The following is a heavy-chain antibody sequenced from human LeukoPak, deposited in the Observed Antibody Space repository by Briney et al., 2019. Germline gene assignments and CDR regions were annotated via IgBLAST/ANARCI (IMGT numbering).Heavy chain of an antibody. J-gene: IGHJ4*02. V-gene: IGHV4-38-2*01. CDR2: IFHRGSC. CDR1: VYSIISDHF. CDR3: ARGRDSSGWYVVFDY. Sequence: HSETLSLTCGFSVYSIISDHFWGWIRQRPGKGLEWIGTIFHRGSCDYNPSLKSRVTITLNTSKNQFSLNLTSVRAADTAVYYCARGRDSSGWYVVFDYWGQGALVTVSS. D-gene: IGHD6-13*01.